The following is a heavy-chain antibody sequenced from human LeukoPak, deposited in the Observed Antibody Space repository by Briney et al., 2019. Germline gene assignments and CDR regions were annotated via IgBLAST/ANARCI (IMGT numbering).Heavy chain of an antibody. CDR1: GGSFSGYY. CDR2: INHSGST. Sequence: SETLSLTCAVYGGSFSGYYWSWIRQPPGKGLEWIGEINHSGSTNYNPSLKSRLTISVDTTKNQFSLKLSSVTAVDTAVYYCARRGFSYSSSSDFDYWGQGTLVTASS. V-gene: IGHV4-34*01. D-gene: IGHD6-6*01. J-gene: IGHJ4*02. CDR3: ARRGFSYSSSSDFDY.